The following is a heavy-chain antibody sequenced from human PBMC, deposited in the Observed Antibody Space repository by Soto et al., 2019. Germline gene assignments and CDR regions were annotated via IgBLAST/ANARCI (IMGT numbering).Heavy chain of an antibody. D-gene: IGHD3-22*01. J-gene: IGHJ5*02. V-gene: IGHV4-59*01. Sequence: SETLSLTCTVSGGSISSDYWSWIRQPPGKGLEWIGYIYYSGSTNYNPSLKSRVTISVDTSKNQFSLKLSSVTAADTAVYYCARGANYYDSSGFLFDPWGQGTLVTVSS. CDR1: GGSISSDY. CDR2: IYYSGST. CDR3: ARGANYYDSSGFLFDP.